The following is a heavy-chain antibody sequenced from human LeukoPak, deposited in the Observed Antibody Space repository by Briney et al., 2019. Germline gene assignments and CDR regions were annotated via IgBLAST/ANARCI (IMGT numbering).Heavy chain of an antibody. CDR3: ARDRSPIVATTDAFDI. CDR1: GFTFSSYE. V-gene: IGHV3-48*03. CDR2: ISSSGSTI. D-gene: IGHD5-12*01. J-gene: IGHJ3*02. Sequence: PGGSLRLSCAASGFTFSSYEMNWARQAPGKGLEWVSYISSSGSTIYYADSVKGRFTISRDNAKNSLYLQMNSLRAEDTAAYYCARDRSPIVATTDAFDIWGQGTMVTVSS.